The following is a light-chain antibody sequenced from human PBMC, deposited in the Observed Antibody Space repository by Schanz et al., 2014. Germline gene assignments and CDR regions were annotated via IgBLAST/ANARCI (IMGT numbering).Light chain of an antibody. V-gene: IGKV1-39*01. Sequence: DIQMTQSPASLSASVGDRVTITCRASQNISRYLNWYQQKPGKAPKLLIYAASSLQSGGPSRFSGSGSGTDFTLTISSLQPEDFATYYCQQSYSTPTFGQGTKLEIK. CDR1: QNISRY. J-gene: IGKJ2*01. CDR2: AAS. CDR3: QQSYSTPT.